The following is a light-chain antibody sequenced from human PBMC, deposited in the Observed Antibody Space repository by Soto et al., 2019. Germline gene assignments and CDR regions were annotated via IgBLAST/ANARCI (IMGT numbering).Light chain of an antibody. CDR3: HEYDKAPQT. Sequence: EIVLMQSPGTLSLSPGEIATLSCRASQYMTRTYIAWYQQKPGQAPRLLIYAASNTATGIPDKFGGSGSGADYSLSISRLQPEDSAVYYYHEYDKAPQTFGQGTKVEIK. J-gene: IGKJ2*01. CDR1: QYMTRTY. V-gene: IGKV3-20*01. CDR2: AAS.